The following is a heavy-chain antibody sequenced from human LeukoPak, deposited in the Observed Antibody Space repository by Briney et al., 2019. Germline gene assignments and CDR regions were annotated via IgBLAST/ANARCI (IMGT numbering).Heavy chain of an antibody. CDR1: GGSFSGYY. Sequence: NPSETLSLTCAVYGGSFSGYYWSWIRQPPGKGLEWIGEINHSGSTNYNPSLKSRVTISVDTSKNQFSLKLSSVTAAGTAVYYCARGTTRWFDYWGQGTLVTVSS. D-gene: IGHD1-1*01. J-gene: IGHJ4*02. V-gene: IGHV4-34*01. CDR2: INHSGST. CDR3: ARGTTRWFDY.